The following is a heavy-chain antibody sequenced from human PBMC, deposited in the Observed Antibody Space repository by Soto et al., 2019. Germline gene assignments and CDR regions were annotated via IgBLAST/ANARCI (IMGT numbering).Heavy chain of an antibody. CDR3: ARGEYDDICYYYYGMDV. V-gene: IGHV3-33*01. CDR1: GFTFSSYG. Sequence: LRLSCAASGFTFSSYGMHWVRQAPGKGLEWVAVIWYDGSNKYYADSVKGRFTISRDNSKNTLYLQMNSLRAEDTAVYYCARGEYDDICYYYYGMDVWGQGTTVTVSS. J-gene: IGHJ6*02. D-gene: IGHD3-16*01. CDR2: IWYDGSNK.